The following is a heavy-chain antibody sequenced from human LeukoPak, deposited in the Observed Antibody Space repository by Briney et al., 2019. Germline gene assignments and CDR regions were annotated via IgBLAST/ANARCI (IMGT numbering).Heavy chain of an antibody. D-gene: IGHD3-9*01. CDR1: GGSFSGYY. Sequence: SDTLSLTCAVYGGSFSGYYWSWIRQPPGKGLEWIGEINHSGSTNYNPSLKSRVTISVDTSKNQFSLKLSSVTAADTAVYYCARLALRYFDWLPNFDYWGQGTLVTVSS. V-gene: IGHV4-34*01. J-gene: IGHJ4*02. CDR2: INHSGST. CDR3: ARLALRYFDWLPNFDY.